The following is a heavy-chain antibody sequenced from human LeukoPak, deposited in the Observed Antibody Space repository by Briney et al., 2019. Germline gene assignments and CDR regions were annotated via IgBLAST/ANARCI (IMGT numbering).Heavy chain of an antibody. Sequence: GASVKVSCKASGGTFSSYAISWVRQAPGQGLEWMGRIIPILGIANYAQKFQGRVTITADKSTSTAYMELSSLRSEDTAVYYCVRGSSSSNSIDYWGQGTLVTVSS. CDR3: VRGSSSSNSIDY. J-gene: IGHJ4*02. CDR1: GGTFSSYA. V-gene: IGHV1-69*04. CDR2: IIPILGIA. D-gene: IGHD6-13*01.